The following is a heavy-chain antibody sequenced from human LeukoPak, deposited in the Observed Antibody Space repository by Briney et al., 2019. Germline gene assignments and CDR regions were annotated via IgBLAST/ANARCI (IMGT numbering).Heavy chain of an antibody. D-gene: IGHD6-13*01. CDR3: ARDRAQQLATGYFDL. V-gene: IGHV3-74*01. J-gene: IGHJ2*01. Sequence: GGSLRLSCAASGFTFSSYWMHWVRQAPGKGLVWVSRINSDGSSYADSVKGRLTISRDNAKNTLYLQMNSLRVEDTALYYCARDRAQQLATGYFDLWGRGTLVTVSS. CDR2: INSDGS. CDR1: GFTFSSYW.